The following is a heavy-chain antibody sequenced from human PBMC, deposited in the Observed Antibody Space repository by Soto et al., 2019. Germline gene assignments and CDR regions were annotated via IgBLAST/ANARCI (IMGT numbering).Heavy chain of an antibody. D-gene: IGHD3-10*01. CDR1: GGSISSSSYY. Sequence: SETLSLTCTVSGGSISSSSYYWGWIRQPPGKGLEWIGSIYYSGSTYYNPSLKSRVTISVDTSKNQFSLKLSSVTAADTAVYYCARHYGSGSYYPFWDYWGQGTLVTVSS. CDR2: IYYSGST. V-gene: IGHV4-39*01. J-gene: IGHJ4*02. CDR3: ARHYGSGSYYPFWDY.